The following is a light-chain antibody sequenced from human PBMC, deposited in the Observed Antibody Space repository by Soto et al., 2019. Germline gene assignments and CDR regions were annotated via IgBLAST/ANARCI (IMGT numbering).Light chain of an antibody. CDR1: SSDIGAYNY. CDR2: DVS. Sequence: QSALTQPASVSGSPGQSITISCTGTSSDIGAYNYVSWYQQLPGKAPKLMISDVSNRPSGVSNRFSGSKSGSAASLTISGLQAEDEADFYCPSYTFSGTLVFGMGPKVTVL. V-gene: IGLV2-14*01. J-gene: IGLJ1*01. CDR3: PSYTFSGTLV.